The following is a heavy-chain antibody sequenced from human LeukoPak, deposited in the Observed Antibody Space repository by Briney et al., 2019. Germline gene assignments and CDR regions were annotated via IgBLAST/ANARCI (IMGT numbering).Heavy chain of an antibody. V-gene: IGHV3-30-3*01. CDR1: GFTLSSYV. D-gene: IGHD2-15*01. J-gene: IGHJ4*02. CDR3: ASHGVVVTATNFDY. Sequence: GGSLRLSCAVSGFTLSSYVMHWVRQAPGKGLEWVAVISSDGSNKYYADSVKGRFTLSRDNSKNTLYLQMNSLRAEDTAVYYCASHGVVVTATNFDYWGQGTLVTVSS. CDR2: ISSDGSNK.